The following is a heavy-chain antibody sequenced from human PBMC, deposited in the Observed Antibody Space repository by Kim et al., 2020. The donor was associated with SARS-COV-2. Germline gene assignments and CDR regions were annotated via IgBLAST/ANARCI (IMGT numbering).Heavy chain of an antibody. CDR1: GYSFTSYW. CDR2: IYPGDSDT. J-gene: IGHJ3*02. D-gene: IGHD2-21*01. CDR3: ARLGYPHPYCGGDCYLRSGAFDI. Sequence: GESLKISCKGSGYSFTSYWIGWVRQMPGKGLEWMGIIYPGDSDTRYSPSFQGQVTISADKSISTAYLQWSSLKASDTAMYYCARLGYPHPYCGGDCYLRSGAFDIWGQGTMVTVSS. V-gene: IGHV5-51*01.